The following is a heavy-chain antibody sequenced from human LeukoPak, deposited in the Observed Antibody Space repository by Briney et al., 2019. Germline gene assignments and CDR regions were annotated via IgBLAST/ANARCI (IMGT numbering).Heavy chain of an antibody. CDR1: GGSISSYY. Sequence: SETLSLTCTVSGGSISSYYWSWIRQPPGKGLEWIGHIYYSGSTNYNPSLKSRVTISVDTSKNQFSLKLSSVTAADTAVYYCARQLSYYYDSSGYYGYYFDYWGQGTLVTVSS. D-gene: IGHD3-22*01. V-gene: IGHV4-59*08. CDR3: ARQLSYYYDSSGYYGYYFDY. J-gene: IGHJ4*02. CDR2: IYYSGST.